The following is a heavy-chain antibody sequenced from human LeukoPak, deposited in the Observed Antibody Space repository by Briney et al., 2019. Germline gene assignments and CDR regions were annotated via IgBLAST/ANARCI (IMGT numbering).Heavy chain of an antibody. J-gene: IGHJ5*02. CDR1: GYTFTGYY. CDR3: ARDLRDYGHFDWFDP. CDR2: INPNSGGT. Sequence: EASVKVSCKASGYTFTGYYIHWVRQAPGRGLEWMGWINPNSGGTNYAQKFQGRVTMTRDTSISTAYMELSRLRSDDTAVYYCARDLRDYGHFDWFDPWGQGTLVTVSS. D-gene: IGHD4-17*01. V-gene: IGHV1-2*02.